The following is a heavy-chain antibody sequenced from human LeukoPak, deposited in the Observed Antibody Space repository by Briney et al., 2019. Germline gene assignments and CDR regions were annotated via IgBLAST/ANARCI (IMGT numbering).Heavy chain of an antibody. CDR2: IYTSGST. Sequence: ASETLSLTCAVYGGSISSYYWSWIRQPAGKGLEWIGRIYTSGSTNYNPSLKSRVTMSVDTSKNQFSLKLSSVTAADTAVYYCARLLLTRVMGGYFDYWGQGTLVTVSS. D-gene: IGHD1-26*01. CDR1: GGSISSYY. V-gene: IGHV4-59*10. J-gene: IGHJ4*02. CDR3: ARLLLTRVMGGYFDY.